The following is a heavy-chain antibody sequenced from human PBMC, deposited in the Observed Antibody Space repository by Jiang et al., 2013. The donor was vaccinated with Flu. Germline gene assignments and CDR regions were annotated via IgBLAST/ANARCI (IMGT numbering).Heavy chain of an antibody. V-gene: IGHV1-69*06. J-gene: IGHJ4*02. CDR1: GYLFTNYY. CDR3: ARADVGRSYYYDSRGYYYDY. D-gene: IGHD3-22*01. Sequence: SVKVSCKASGYLFTNYYIHWVRQAPGQGLEWMGGIIAMFGTTNYAQKFQGRVTITADKSTSTAYMELSSLRSEDTAVYYCARADVGRSYYYDSRGYYYDYWGQGTLVIVSS. CDR2: IIAMFGTT.